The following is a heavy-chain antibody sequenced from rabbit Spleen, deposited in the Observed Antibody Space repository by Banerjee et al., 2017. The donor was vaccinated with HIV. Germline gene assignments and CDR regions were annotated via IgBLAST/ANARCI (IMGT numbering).Heavy chain of an antibody. V-gene: IGHV1S45*01. CDR2: IDVVKSGST. CDR1: GLDFSSSYW. Sequence: EQLVESGGGLVKPGSSLTLTCKASGLDFSSSYWICWVRQAPGKGLEWIACIDVVKSGSTYYATWAKGRFTISESSSATVTLQMTSLTAADAANYFCARGGGLWGPGTLVTVS. J-gene: IGHJ4*01. CDR3: ARGGGL.